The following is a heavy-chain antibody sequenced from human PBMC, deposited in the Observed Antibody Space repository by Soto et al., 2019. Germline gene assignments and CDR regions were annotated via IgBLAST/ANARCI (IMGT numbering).Heavy chain of an antibody. CDR3: ARGIGYALDI. V-gene: IGHV3-64*01. CDR2: ISSNGGST. Sequence: EVQLVESGGGLVQPGGSLRLSCAASGFTFSSYAMHWVRQAPGKGLEYVSVISSNGGSTDYANSVKGRFTISRDNSNNSLYLQMASLRAEDMAVYYFARGIGYALDIWGQGTMVTVAS. J-gene: IGHJ3*02. CDR1: GFTFSSYA. D-gene: IGHD3-16*02.